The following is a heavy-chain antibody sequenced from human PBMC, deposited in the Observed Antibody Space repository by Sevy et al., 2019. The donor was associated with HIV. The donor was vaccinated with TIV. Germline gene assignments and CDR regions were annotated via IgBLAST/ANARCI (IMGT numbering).Heavy chain of an antibody. D-gene: IGHD6-13*01. CDR2: IYYSGRT. Sequence: SETLSLTCTVSGGSVSRSSYYWGWIRQPPGKGLEWIGSIYYSGRTYYNPSLKSRVTISVDTSKNQFSLKLSSVTAADTAVYYCARLVGSSSWYLLDYWGQGTLVTVSS. V-gene: IGHV4-39*01. J-gene: IGHJ4*02. CDR3: ARLVGSSSWYLLDY. CDR1: GGSVSRSSYY.